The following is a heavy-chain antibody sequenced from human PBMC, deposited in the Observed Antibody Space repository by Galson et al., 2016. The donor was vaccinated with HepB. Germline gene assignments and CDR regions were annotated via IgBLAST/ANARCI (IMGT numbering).Heavy chain of an antibody. Sequence: SETLSLTCAVYGGSFSGYYWSWIRQPPGKGLEWIGESHQSGRSNYNPSLKSRVTMSVDTPENQFPLKLSSVTAADTAVYYCARVRGDSSNWYPYNFYHHGMDVWGQGTTVTVSS. CDR1: GGSFSGYY. CDR3: ARVRGDSSNWYPYNFYHHGMDV. D-gene: IGHD6-13*01. J-gene: IGHJ6*02. CDR2: SHQSGRS. V-gene: IGHV4-34*01.